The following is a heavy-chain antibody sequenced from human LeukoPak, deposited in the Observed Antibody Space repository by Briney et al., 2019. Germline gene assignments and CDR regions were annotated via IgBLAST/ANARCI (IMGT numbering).Heavy chain of an antibody. D-gene: IGHD4-17*01. Sequence: ASVKVSCKTSGYTFTDYDFHWVRQAPGHGLEWMGGMNPNSGKTNYAQKLQGRVTFSRNTSLSVAYMELSGLRSEDAAVYFCARGDFGETNTAFDIWGQGTMVAVSS. CDR3: ARGDFGETNTAFDI. J-gene: IGHJ3*02. CDR2: MNPNSGKT. V-gene: IGHV1-8*03. CDR1: GYTFTDYD.